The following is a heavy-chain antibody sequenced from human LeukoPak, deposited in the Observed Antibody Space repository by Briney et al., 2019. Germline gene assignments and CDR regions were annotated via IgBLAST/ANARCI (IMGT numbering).Heavy chain of an antibody. CDR3: ARDPLRVVPAALKPSDAFDI. Sequence: SETLSLTCTVSGGSISSYYWSWIRQPPGEGLEWIGYIYYSGSTNYNPSLKSRVTISVDTSKNQFSLKLSSVTAADTAVYYCARDPLRVVPAALKPSDAFDIWGQGTMVTVSS. J-gene: IGHJ3*02. CDR2: IYYSGST. D-gene: IGHD2-2*01. CDR1: GGSISSYY. V-gene: IGHV4-59*01.